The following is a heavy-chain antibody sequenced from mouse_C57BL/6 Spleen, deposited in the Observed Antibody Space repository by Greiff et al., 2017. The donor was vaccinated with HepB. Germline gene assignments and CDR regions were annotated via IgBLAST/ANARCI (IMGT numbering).Heavy chain of an antibody. V-gene: IGHV1-22*01. J-gene: IGHJ3*01. CDR1: GYTFTDYN. D-gene: IGHD1-1*01. CDR3: AMGAVVAPVWFAY. Sequence: EVKLQESGPELVKPGASVKMSCKASGYTFTDYNMHWVKQSHGKSLEWIGYINPNNGGTSYNQKFKGKATLTVDKSSSTAYMELRSLTSEDSAVYYCAMGAVVAPVWFAYWGQGTLVTVSA. CDR2: INPNNGGT.